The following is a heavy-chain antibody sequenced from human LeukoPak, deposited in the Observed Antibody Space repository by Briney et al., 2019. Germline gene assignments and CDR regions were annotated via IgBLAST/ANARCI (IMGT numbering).Heavy chain of an antibody. D-gene: IGHD5-24*01. J-gene: IGHJ4*02. V-gene: IGHV4-59*01. CDR2: IYYSGST. Sequence: SETLSLTCTVSGGSISSYFGSWIRQPPGKGLEWIGYIYYSGSTNYNPSLKSRVTISVDTSKNQFSLKLSSVTAADTAVYYCARAGGYNQEIDYWGQGTLVTVSS. CDR1: GGSISSYF. CDR3: ARAGGYNQEIDY.